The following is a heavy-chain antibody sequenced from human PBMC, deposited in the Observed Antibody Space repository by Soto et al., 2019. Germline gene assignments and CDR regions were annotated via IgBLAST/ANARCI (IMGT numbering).Heavy chain of an antibody. D-gene: IGHD2-15*01. V-gene: IGHV3-43*01. CDR1: GFTFGDYT. Sequence: LRLSCTASGFTFGDYTMHWVRQAPGKGLEWVSLITWDGINIEYADSVRGRFTISRDNSKNSLYLQMNGLRHEDTAFYYCAKDGIAWYWGQGTLVTVSS. J-gene: IGHJ4*02. CDR3: AKDGIAWY. CDR2: ITWDGINI.